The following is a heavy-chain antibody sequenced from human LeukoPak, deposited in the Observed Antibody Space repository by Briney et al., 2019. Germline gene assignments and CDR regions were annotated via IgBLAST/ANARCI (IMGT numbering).Heavy chain of an antibody. Sequence: GGSLRLSCAASGFTFSSYAMTWVRQASGKGLEWLSVVSGSGDTTFYTDSVKGRFTISRDNAMNTLYLQMTSLRAEDTAVYYCAGGRHGYYFDYWGQGTLVTVSS. D-gene: IGHD5-24*01. V-gene: IGHV3-23*01. CDR3: AGGRHGYYFDY. J-gene: IGHJ4*02. CDR1: GFTFSSYA. CDR2: VSGSGDTT.